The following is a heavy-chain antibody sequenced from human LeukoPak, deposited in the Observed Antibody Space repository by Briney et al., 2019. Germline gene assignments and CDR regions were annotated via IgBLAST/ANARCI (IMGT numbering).Heavy chain of an antibody. D-gene: IGHD2-15*01. Sequence: PGRSLRLSCAASGFTFSSYAMHWVRQAPGKGLEWVAVISYDGSNKYYADSVKGRFTISRDNSKNTPYLQMNSLRAEDTAVYYCVRDFGGPNDNWGQGTLVTVSS. CDR2: ISYDGSNK. CDR3: VRDFGGPNDN. CDR1: GFTFSSYA. J-gene: IGHJ4*02. V-gene: IGHV3-30*04.